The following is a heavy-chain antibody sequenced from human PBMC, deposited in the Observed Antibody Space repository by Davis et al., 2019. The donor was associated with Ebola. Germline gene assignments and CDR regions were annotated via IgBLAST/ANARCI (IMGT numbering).Heavy chain of an antibody. V-gene: IGHV1-18*04. CDR3: ARDQGALGDLRARGDAFDI. CDR2: ISAYNGNT. Sequence: ASVKVSCKASGYTFTGYYMHWVRQAPGQGLEWMGWISAYNGNTNYAQKLQGRVTMTTDTSTSTAYMELRSLRSDDTAVYYCARDQGALGDLRARGDAFDIWGQGTMVTVSS. CDR1: GYTFTGYY. D-gene: IGHD3-16*01. J-gene: IGHJ3*02.